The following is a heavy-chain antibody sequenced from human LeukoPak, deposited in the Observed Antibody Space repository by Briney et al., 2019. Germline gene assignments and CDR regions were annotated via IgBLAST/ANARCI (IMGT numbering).Heavy chain of an antibody. V-gene: IGHV4-61*01. J-gene: IGHJ4*02. Sequence: SETLSLTCTVSGGSVSSGSYYRSWIRQPPGKGQEWIGYIYYSGSTNYNPSLKNRVTISLDRSKNQFSLKLSSVTAADTAVYYCAREGGNYFDYWGQGTLVTVSS. CDR3: AREGGNYFDY. CDR2: IYYSGST. CDR1: GGSVSSGSYY.